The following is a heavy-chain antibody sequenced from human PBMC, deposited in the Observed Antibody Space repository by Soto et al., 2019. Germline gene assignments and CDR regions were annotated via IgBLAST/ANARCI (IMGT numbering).Heavy chain of an antibody. Sequence: GGSLRLSCAASGFTFSSYAMNWVRQAPGKGLEWVSAISTSGGTTYYADSVKGRFITSRDNSRNTLYLQVNSLRAQATALYYCAKDGRPSSWYLWFDSWGQGTQVIVSS. D-gene: IGHD6-13*01. CDR2: ISTSGGTT. CDR1: GFTFSSYA. V-gene: IGHV3-23*01. J-gene: IGHJ5*01. CDR3: AKDGRPSSWYLWFDS.